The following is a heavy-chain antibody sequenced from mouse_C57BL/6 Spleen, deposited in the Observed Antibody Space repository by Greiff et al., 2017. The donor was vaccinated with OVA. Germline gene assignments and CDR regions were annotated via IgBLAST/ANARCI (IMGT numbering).Heavy chain of an antibody. J-gene: IGHJ3*01. D-gene: IGHD2-4*01. CDR3: GRGDYDGGFAY. CDR2: INPNNGGT. Sequence: EVQLQQSGPELVKPGASVKISCKASGYTFTDYYMNWVKQSHGKSLEWIGDINPNNGGTSYNQKFKGKATLTVDKSSSTAYMALRSLTSEDSAVYYCGRGDYDGGFAYWGQGTLVTVSA. CDR1: GYTFTDYY. V-gene: IGHV1-26*01.